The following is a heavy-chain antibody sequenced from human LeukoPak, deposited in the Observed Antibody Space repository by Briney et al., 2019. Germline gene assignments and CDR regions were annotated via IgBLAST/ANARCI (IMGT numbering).Heavy chain of an antibody. CDR2: ISYDGSNK. J-gene: IGHJ4*02. CDR1: GFTFSSYA. D-gene: IGHD2-21*01. V-gene: IGHV3-30-3*01. CDR3: AKDFRIGYSAHFDY. Sequence: PGGSLRLSCAASGFTFSSYAMHWVRQAPGKGLEWVAVISYDGSNKYYADSVKGRFTISRDSSKNTLYLQMNSLRAEDTAVYYCAKDFRIGYSAHFDYWGQGALVTVSS.